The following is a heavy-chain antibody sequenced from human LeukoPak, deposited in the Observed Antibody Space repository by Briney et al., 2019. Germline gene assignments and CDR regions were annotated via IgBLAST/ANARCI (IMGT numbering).Heavy chain of an antibody. CDR2: IYHSGST. CDR3: ARIVVVPAAIRTYWFDP. D-gene: IGHD2-2*01. Sequence: PSETLSLTCAVYGGSFSGYYWSWIRQPPGKGLEWIGYIYHSGSTYYNPSLKSRVTISVDRSKNQFSLKLSSVTAADTAVYYCARIVVVPAAIRTYWFDPWGQGTLVTVSS. V-gene: IGHV4-34*01. J-gene: IGHJ5*02. CDR1: GGSFSGYY.